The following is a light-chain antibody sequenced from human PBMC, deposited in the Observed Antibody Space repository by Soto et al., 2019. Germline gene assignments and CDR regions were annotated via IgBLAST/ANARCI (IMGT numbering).Light chain of an antibody. V-gene: IGKV1-27*01. CDR2: AAS. CDR3: QKYNNAPRT. Sequence: DNQMNQSPSSLSASVGDRVTITCRTSQGISNYLAWYQQKPGKVPKLLIYAASNLQSGVPSRFSGSRSGTDFTLTISSLQPEDVATYYCQKYNNAPRTFGQGTKVEIK. CDR1: QGISNY. J-gene: IGKJ1*01.